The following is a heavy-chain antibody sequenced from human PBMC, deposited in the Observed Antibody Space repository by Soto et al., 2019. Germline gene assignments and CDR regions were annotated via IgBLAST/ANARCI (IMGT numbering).Heavy chain of an antibody. V-gene: IGHV2-5*02. Sequence: LTLKESGPTLVKPTQTLTLTCTFSGFSLSSTRMAVGWIRQPPGKALEGLALIYWDDDKRYSPFLKSRLTLTKGTSKNQVVLTMSSRYPVDKARYYCAHIVVAGLGYYFDYWGQGTLVTVSS. CDR1: GFSLSSTRMA. CDR2: IYWDDDK. J-gene: IGHJ4*02. CDR3: AHIVVAGLGYYFDY. D-gene: IGHD6-19*01.